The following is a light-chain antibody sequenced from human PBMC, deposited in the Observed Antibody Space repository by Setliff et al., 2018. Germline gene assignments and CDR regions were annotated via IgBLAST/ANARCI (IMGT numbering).Light chain of an antibody. CDR2: AVS. CDR1: SSDVGSYDL. CDR3: GSYTNTFGYV. Sequence: QSALTQPASVSGSPGQSITISCSGTSSDVGSYDLVSWYQQHPGKAPKLIIYAVSDRPSGVSNRFSGSKSGNTASLTISGLQTEDEADYFCGSYTNTFGYVFGSGTKV. J-gene: IGLJ1*01. V-gene: IGLV2-14*03.